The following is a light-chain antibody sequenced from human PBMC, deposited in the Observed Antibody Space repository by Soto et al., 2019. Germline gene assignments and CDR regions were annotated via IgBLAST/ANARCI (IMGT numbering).Light chain of an antibody. J-gene: IGLJ1*01. V-gene: IGLV1-40*01. Sequence: QSVLTQPPSVSGAPGQRVTISCTGSSSNIGAGYDVHWYQQRPGTAPKLLIFGNINRPSGVPDRFPGSKSGTSASLAITGLQAEDEGDYYCQSYDSTLSARYVFGTGNKVTVL. CDR3: QSYDSTLSARYV. CDR1: SSNIGAGYD. CDR2: GNI.